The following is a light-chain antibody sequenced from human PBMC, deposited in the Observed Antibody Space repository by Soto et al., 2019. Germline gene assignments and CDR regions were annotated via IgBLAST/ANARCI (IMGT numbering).Light chain of an antibody. CDR3: RQYDNWPWT. CDR1: QSVSSY. CDR2: DAS. V-gene: IGKV3D-15*01. J-gene: IGKJ1*01. Sequence: EIVMTQSPATLSVSPGERATLSCRASQSVSSYLAWYQQKPGQAPRLLIYDASNRATGIPARFSGSGSGADFTLTLSSLQPEDFGGLFCRQYDNWPWTFGQGTKVDIK.